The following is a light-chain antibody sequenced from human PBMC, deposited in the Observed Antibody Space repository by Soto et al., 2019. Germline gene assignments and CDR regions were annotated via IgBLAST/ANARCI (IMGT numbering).Light chain of an antibody. CDR1: QSIGNF. CDR3: QQTYSTWT. V-gene: IGKV1-39*01. J-gene: IGKJ1*01. CDR2: AAS. Sequence: DLQMTQSPSSLSAFVGDRVTITCRASQSIGNFLNWYQQRPGKGPELLIYAASNLQSGVPSRFSGSGSGTAFTLTISSLRPADFATYYCQQTYSTWTFGQGTRVEIK.